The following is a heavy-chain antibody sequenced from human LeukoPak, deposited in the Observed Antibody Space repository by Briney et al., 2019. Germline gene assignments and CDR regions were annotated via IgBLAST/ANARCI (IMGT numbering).Heavy chain of an antibody. V-gene: IGHV4-59*12. CDR3: ARGGSSWYRFDY. CDR1: GGSISNYY. D-gene: IGHD6-13*01. CDR2: IYHSGST. Sequence: SETLSLTCTVSGGSISNYYWNWIRQPPGKGLEWIGYIYHSGSTYYNPSLKSRVTISVDRSKNQFSLKLSSVTAADTAVYYCARGGSSWYRFDYWGQGTLVTVSS. J-gene: IGHJ4*02.